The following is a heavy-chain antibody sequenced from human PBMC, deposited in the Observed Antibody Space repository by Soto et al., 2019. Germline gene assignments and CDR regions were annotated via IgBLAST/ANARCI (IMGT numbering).Heavy chain of an antibody. D-gene: IGHD2-21*02. CDR2: IIPIFGTA. V-gene: IGHV1-69*12. Sequence: QVQLVQSGAEVKKPGSSVKVSCKASGGTFSSYAISWVRQAPGQGLEWMGGIIPIFGTANYAQKFQGRVTITADESTSTAYMGLSSLRSEDTAVYYCARDLGIVVVTAIPNYYYGMDVWGQGTTVTVSS. CDR1: GGTFSSYA. J-gene: IGHJ6*02. CDR3: ARDLGIVVVTAIPNYYYGMDV.